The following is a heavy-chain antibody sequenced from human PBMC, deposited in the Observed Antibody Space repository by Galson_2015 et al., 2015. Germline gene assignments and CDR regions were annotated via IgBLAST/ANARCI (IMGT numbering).Heavy chain of an antibody. Sequence: KPGESLKISCKGSGYRFTTYWIGWVRQMPGKGLEWVGRLKSKTDGGTTDYAAPVKGRFTISRDDSKNTLYLQMNSLKTEDTAVYYCTTDLFDGGGFDPWGQGTLVTVSS. CDR3: TTDLFDGGGFDP. D-gene: IGHD3-10*02. CDR1: GYRFTTYW. V-gene: IGHV3-15*01. CDR2: LKSKTDGGTT. J-gene: IGHJ5*02.